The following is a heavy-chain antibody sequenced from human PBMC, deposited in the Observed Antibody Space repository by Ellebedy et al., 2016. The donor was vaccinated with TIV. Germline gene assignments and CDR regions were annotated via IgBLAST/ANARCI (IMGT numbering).Heavy chain of an antibody. V-gene: IGHV3-33*01. CDR1: GFTFSIYG. CDR3: ATTPVGSGTYYDFDY. D-gene: IGHD1-26*01. J-gene: IGHJ4*02. Sequence: GGSLRLSXAASGFTFSIYGMHWVRQAPGKGLEWVALIWNDGSNKYYADSVKGRFTISRDNARNTLYLQMNSLRAEDTAVYYCATTPVGSGTYYDFDYWGQGTLVTVSS. CDR2: IWNDGSNK.